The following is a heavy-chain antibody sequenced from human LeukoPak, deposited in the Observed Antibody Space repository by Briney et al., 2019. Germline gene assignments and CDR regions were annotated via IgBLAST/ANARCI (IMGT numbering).Heavy chain of an antibody. J-gene: IGHJ4*02. CDR3: ARLIGYYYDNGDYQLDIFDY. V-gene: IGHV1-46*01. CDR1: GYTFTKYY. Sequence: GASVKVSCNASGYTFTKYYMHWVRQAPGQGLEWVGIISPSGGSTSYAQKFQGRVTMTKDMSTSTVYMELSSLRSEDTAVYYCARLIGYYYDNGDYQLDIFDYWGQGTLVIVSS. D-gene: IGHD3-22*01. CDR2: ISPSGGST.